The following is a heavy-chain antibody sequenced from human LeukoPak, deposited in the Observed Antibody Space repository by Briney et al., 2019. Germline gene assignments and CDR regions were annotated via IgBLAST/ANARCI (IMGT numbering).Heavy chain of an antibody. V-gene: IGHV4-31*03. J-gene: IGHJ5*02. D-gene: IGHD6-19*01. CDR1: GGSISSGGYY. Sequence: PSETLSLTCTVSGGSISSGGYYWSWIRQHPGKGLEWIGYIYYSGSTYYNPSLKSRVTMSVDTSKNQFSLKLSSVTAADTAVYYCARGGWYRWFDPWGQGTLVTVSS. CDR2: IYYSGST. CDR3: ARGGWYRWFDP.